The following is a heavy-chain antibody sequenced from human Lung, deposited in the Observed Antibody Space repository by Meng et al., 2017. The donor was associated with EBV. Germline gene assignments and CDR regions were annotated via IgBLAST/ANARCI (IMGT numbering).Heavy chain of an antibody. CDR1: VGSISSSNW. J-gene: IGHJ4*02. V-gene: IGHV4-4*02. CDR2: IYHSGST. D-gene: IGHD3-9*01. CDR3: ARRDILTGQIDY. Sequence: QVQLQGSGPGLVKPWGTRSLTWPVSVGSISSSNWWSWVRQPPGKGLEWIGEIYHSGSTNYNPSLKSRVTISVDKSKNQFSLKLSSVTAADTAVYYCARRDILTGQIDYWGQGTLVTVSS.